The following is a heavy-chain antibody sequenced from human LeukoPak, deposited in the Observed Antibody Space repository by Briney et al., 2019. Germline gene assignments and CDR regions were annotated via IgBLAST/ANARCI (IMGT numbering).Heavy chain of an antibody. J-gene: IGHJ6*02. D-gene: IGHD3-3*01. CDR3: ARYSYDFWSGPTYYYYGMDV. V-gene: IGHV3-11*01. Sequence: PGGSLRLSCAASGFTFSDYYMSWIRQAPGKGLEWVSYISSSGSTIYYADSVKGRFTISRDNAKNSLYLQMNSLRAEDAAVYYCARYSYDFWSGPTYYYYGMDVWGQGTTVTVS. CDR2: ISSSGSTI. CDR1: GFTFSDYY.